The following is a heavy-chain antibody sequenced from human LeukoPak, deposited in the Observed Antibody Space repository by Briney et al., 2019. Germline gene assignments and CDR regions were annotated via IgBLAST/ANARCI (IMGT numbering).Heavy chain of an antibody. J-gene: IGHJ4*02. CDR2: INPSGGST. V-gene: IGHV1-46*01. D-gene: IGHD1-26*01. Sequence: ASVKVSCKASGYTFTTYTITWVRQAPGQGLEWMGIINPSGGSTSYAQKFQGRVTMTRDMSTSTVYMELSSLRSEDTAVYYCARARSGSYSPPNFDYWGQGTLVTVSS. CDR1: GYTFTTYT. CDR3: ARARSGSYSPPNFDY.